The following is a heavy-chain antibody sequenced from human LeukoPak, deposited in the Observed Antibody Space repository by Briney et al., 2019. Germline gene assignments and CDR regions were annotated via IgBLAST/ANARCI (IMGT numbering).Heavy chain of an antibody. D-gene: IGHD6-25*01. CDR2: IYPDDSDT. J-gene: IGHJ4*02. CDR1: GYTFSSYW. CDR3: AREYSSGKRYYYFDF. Sequence: HAAYLKISCKGSGYTFSSYWIGWVRQMPAQGMEWMGIIYPDDSDTRYSQSFHGQVTISADKSITTAYLPWISLKAPATAAYYCAREYSSGKRYYYFDFWGQGTLVTVSS. V-gene: IGHV5-51*01.